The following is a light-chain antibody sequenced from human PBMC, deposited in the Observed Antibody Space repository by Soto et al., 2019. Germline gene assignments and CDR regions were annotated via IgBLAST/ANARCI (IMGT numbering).Light chain of an antibody. CDR3: QQYNTYPWT. CDR2: DAS. Sequence: DIQMTQSPSTLSASVGDRVTITCRASKSISSWLAWYQQKPGKAPNLLIYDASNLESGVPSRFSGSGSGADFTLTISSLQPDDSATYYCQQYNTYPWTFGPGTKVDIK. J-gene: IGKJ1*01. CDR1: KSISSW. V-gene: IGKV1-5*01.